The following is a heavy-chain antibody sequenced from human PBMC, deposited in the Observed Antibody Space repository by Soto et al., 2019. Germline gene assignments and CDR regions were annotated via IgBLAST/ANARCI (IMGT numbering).Heavy chain of an antibody. CDR3: ARGYFDY. J-gene: IGHJ4*02. CDR2: ISGYNGNP. Sequence: QVQLVQSGAEVKKPGASVKGSCKTSGYTFTSYGVSWVRQAPGQGLEWVGWISGYNGNPNYAQKLQGRVTMTTDTSTATAYMELRGLRSDDTAIYYCARGYFDYWGQGTLVTVSS. CDR1: GYTFTSYG. V-gene: IGHV1-18*04.